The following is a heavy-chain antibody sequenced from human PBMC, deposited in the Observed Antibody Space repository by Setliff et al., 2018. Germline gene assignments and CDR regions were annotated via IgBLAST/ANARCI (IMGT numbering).Heavy chain of an antibody. CDR1: GDSISSGYYY. V-gene: IGHV4-61*09. Sequence: SETLSLTCTVSGDSISSGYYYWTWIRQSAGKGLEWIGHFYTSGNTNYNPSLKSRVTISVDTSKNQFSLKLSSVTAADTATYYCARGGPTLTISRVLVVSSVDPWGQGSRVTV. CDR3: ARGGPTLTISRVLVVSSVDP. CDR2: FYTSGNT. D-gene: IGHD3-3*01. J-gene: IGHJ5*02.